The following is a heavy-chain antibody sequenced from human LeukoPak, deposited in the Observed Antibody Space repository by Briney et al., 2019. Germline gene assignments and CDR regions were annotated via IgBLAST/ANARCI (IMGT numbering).Heavy chain of an antibody. J-gene: IGHJ4*02. CDR1: GYTFTSYY. CDR2: INPSGGST. V-gene: IGHV1-46*01. CDR3: ARDSGYCSGGSCYSFDY. D-gene: IGHD2-15*01. Sequence: ASVKVSCKASGYTFTSYYMHWVRQAPGQGLEWMGIINPSGGSTSYAQKFQGRVTMTRDTSTSTVYMELSSLRSEDTAVYYCARDSGYCSGGSCYSFDYWGQGTLVTVSS.